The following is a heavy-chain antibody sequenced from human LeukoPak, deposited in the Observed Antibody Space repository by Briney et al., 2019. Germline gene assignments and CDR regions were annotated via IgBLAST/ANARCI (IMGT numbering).Heavy chain of an antibody. CDR3: ARDGAFHDFWGGHRPPLHY. D-gene: IGHD3-3*01. J-gene: IGHJ4*02. CDR2: ISAYNGNT. V-gene: IGHV1-18*01. CDR1: GYTFTSYG. Sequence: GASVKVSCKASGYTFTSYGISWVRQAPGQGLEWMGWISAYNGNTNYAQKLQDRVTMTTDTSTTTASVELRSLTSDDTAVYYCARDGAFHDFWGGHRPPLHYWGQGTLVTVSS.